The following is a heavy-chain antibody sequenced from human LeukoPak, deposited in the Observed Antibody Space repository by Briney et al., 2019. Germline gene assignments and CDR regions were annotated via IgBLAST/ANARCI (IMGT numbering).Heavy chain of an antibody. D-gene: IGHD5-24*01. CDR3: ARRLGGYKNFEY. V-gene: IGHV4-34*01. CDR1: SRSFNGYY. Sequence: SETLSRTCAVYSRSFNGYYWNWVRQSPGKGLEWIGEIDHTVSTSYNPPLKSRVTLSVDTSKNQFSLKLRSVTAADTALYYCARRLGGYKNFEYWGQGILVTVSS. J-gene: IGHJ4*02. CDR2: IDHTVST.